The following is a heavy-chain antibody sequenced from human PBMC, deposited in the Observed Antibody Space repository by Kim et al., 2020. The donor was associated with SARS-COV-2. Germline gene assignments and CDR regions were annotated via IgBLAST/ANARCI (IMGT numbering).Heavy chain of an antibody. CDR2: IYYSGST. J-gene: IGHJ6*02. CDR3: ARGIRPAATNYYYYGMDV. V-gene: IGHV4-59*13. D-gene: IGHD2-2*01. Sequence: SETLSLTCTVSGGSISSYYWSWIRQPPGKGLEWIGYIYYSGSTNYNPSLKSRVTISVDTSKNQFSLKLSSVTAADTAVYYCARGIRPAATNYYYYGMDVWGQGTTVTVSS. CDR1: GGSISSYY.